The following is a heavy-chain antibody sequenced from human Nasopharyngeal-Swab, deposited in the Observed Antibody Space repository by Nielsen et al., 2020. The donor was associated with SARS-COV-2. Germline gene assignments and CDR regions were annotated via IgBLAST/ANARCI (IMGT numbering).Heavy chain of an antibody. D-gene: IGHD3-3*01. J-gene: IGHJ4*02. Sequence: SETLSLTCTVSGGSITSSRHRWGWVRQPPGKGLEWIGQILVNRYTEYHPSVRGRITVYADTSENSFSLRLSSVTAADTAVYYCARLDPFGSEDYWGQGTLVTVSS. V-gene: IGHV4-39*02. CDR1: GGSITSSRHR. CDR3: ARLDPFGSEDY. CDR2: ILVNRYT.